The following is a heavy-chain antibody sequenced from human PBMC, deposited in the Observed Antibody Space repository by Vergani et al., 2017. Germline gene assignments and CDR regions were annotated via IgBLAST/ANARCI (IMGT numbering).Heavy chain of an antibody. Sequence: EVQLVESGGGLVQPGRSLRLSCAASGFTFDDYAMHWVRQAPGKGLEWVSGISWNSGSIGYADSVKGRFTISRDNAKNSLYLQMNRLRADATALYYCAKDKRGDGYNYGFDYWGQGTLVTVSS. CDR2: ISWNSGSI. J-gene: IGHJ4*02. V-gene: IGHV3-9*01. D-gene: IGHD5-24*01. CDR1: GFTFDDYA. CDR3: AKDKRGDGYNYGFDY.